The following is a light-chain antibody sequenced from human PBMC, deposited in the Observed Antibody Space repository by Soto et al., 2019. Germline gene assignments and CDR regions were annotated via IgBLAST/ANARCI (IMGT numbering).Light chain of an antibody. V-gene: IGKV3-20*01. Sequence: EIVLTQSPGTLSLSPGERATLSCRASQSVSSSYLAWYQQKPGQAPRLLIYGASSRATGIPDRFSGSGSGTDFTITISRLEPEDFAVYYCQQYGSSPTFTFGGGTKVEIK. J-gene: IGKJ4*01. CDR2: GAS. CDR3: QQYGSSPTFT. CDR1: QSVSSSY.